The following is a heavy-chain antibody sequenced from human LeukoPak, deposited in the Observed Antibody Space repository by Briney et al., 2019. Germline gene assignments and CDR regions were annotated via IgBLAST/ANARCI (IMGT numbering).Heavy chain of an antibody. D-gene: IGHD3-10*01. CDR1: GGTFSSYA. V-gene: IGHV1-69*06. J-gene: IGHJ4*02. Sequence: SVKVSCKASGGTFSSYAISWVRQAPGQGLEWMGGIIPIFGTANYAQKFRGRVTITEDTFTDTGYLELRGLTSEDTAVYYCSTDSGRSYFYFDFWGQGTLVTVSS. CDR3: STDSGRSYFYFDF. CDR2: IIPIFGTA.